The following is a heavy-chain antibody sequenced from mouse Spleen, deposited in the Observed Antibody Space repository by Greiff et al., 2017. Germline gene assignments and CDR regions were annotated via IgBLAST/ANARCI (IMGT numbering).Heavy chain of an antibody. J-gene: IGHJ3*01. CDR2: ISYSGST. CDR3: ARTDYDYDVGFAY. CDR1: GYSITSDY. V-gene: IGHV3-8*01. D-gene: IGHD2-4*01. Sequence: EVMLVQSGPGLAKPSQTLSLTCSVSGYSITSDYWNWIRKFPGNKLEYMGYISYSGSTYYNQSLKSRISITRDTSKNQYYLQLNSVTTEDTATYYCARTDYDYDVGFAYWGQGTLVTVSA.